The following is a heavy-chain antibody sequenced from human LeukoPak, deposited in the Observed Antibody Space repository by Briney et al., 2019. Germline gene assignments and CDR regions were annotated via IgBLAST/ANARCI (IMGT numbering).Heavy chain of an antibody. CDR1: GGSVSRGRYY. J-gene: IGHJ4*02. D-gene: IGHD6-13*01. Sequence: SETLSLTCTVSGGSVSRGRYYWLWLRQPPGKGLEWFGYIYYSGSTNYNPSLKTRVTISVDTSKNQFSLKLSSVTAADTAVYYCARGRGSSSWYYFDYWGQGTLVTVSS. V-gene: IGHV4-61*01. CDR3: ARGRGSSSWYYFDY. CDR2: IYYSGST.